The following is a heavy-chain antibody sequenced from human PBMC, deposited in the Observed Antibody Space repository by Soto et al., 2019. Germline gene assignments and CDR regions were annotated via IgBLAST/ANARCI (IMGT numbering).Heavy chain of an antibody. Sequence: RGESLKISCKGSGYSFTSYWIGWVRQMPGKGLEWMGIIYPGDSDTRYSPSFQGQVTISADKSISTAYLQWSSLKASDTAMYYCARHGVAAAGKPYYYGMDAWGQGTTVTVSS. V-gene: IGHV5-51*01. D-gene: IGHD6-13*01. CDR1: GYSFTSYW. J-gene: IGHJ6*02. CDR3: ARHGVAAAGKPYYYGMDA. CDR2: IYPGDSDT.